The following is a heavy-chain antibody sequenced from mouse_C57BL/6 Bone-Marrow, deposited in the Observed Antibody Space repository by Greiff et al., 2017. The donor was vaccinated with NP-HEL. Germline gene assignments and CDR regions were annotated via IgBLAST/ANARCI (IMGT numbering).Heavy chain of an antibody. CDR2: IWSDGST. CDR3: ARRKDYGSSYYYAMDY. J-gene: IGHJ4*01. V-gene: IGHV2-6*03. Sequence: QVQLKESGPGLVAPSQSLSITCTVSGFSLTSYGVHWVRQPPGKGLEWLVVIWSDGSTTYNSALKSRLSISKDNSKSQVFLKMNSRQTDDTAMYYCARRKDYGSSYYYAMDYWGQGTSVTVSS. CDR1: GFSLTSYG. D-gene: IGHD1-1*01.